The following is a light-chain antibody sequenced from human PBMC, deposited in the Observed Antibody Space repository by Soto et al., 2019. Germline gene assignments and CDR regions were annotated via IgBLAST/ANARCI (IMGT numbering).Light chain of an antibody. Sequence: ILMTQSPATLSLSPGDRATISCKASQSVSNNLAWYQKRPGQAPRLLLYGASTRATGIPARFSGSGSGTELTLTISSLQSEDFAVYYCQQYNDWPPWTFGQGTKVDI. CDR3: QQYNDWPPWT. CDR1: QSVSNN. CDR2: GAS. V-gene: IGKV3-15*01. J-gene: IGKJ1*01.